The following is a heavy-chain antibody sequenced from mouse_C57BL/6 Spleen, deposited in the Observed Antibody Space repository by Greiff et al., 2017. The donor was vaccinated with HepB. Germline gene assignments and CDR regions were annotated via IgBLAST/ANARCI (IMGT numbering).Heavy chain of an antibody. V-gene: IGHV2-6*03. Sequence: QVQLQQSGPGLVAPSQSLSITCTVSGFSLTSYGVHWVRQPPGKGLEWLVVIWSDGSTTYNSALKSRLSISKDNSKSQVFLKMNSLQTDDTAMYYCARDLRDGYYGYFDVWGTGTTVTVSS. CDR2: IWSDGST. CDR3: ARDLRDGYYGYFDV. J-gene: IGHJ1*03. D-gene: IGHD2-3*01. CDR1: GFSLTSYG.